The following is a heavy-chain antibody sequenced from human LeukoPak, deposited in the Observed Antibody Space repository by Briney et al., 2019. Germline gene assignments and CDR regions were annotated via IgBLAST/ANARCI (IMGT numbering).Heavy chain of an antibody. D-gene: IGHD1-26*01. CDR2: IYYSGST. CDR3: ARVGGGGYYFDY. CDR1: GGSISSYY. Sequence: PSETLSLTCTVSGGSISSYYWSWIRQPPGKGLEWIGYIYYSGSTNYNPSLKSRVTISVDTSKNQFSLKLSSVTAGDTAVYYCARVGGGGYYFDYWGQGTLVTVSS. V-gene: IGHV4-59*01. J-gene: IGHJ4*02.